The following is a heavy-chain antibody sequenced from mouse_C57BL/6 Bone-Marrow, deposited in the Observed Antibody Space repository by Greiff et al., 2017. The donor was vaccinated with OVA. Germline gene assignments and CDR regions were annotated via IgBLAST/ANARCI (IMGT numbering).Heavy chain of an antibody. CDR1: GYTFTDYE. J-gene: IGHJ4*01. V-gene: IGHV1-15*01. D-gene: IGHD1-1*01. CDR3: TQALYYGSSHYYAMDY. CDR2: IDPETGGT. Sequence: QVQLQQSGAELVRPGASVTLSCKASGYTFTDYEMHWVKQTPVHGLEWIGAIDPETGGTAYNQKFKGKAILTADKSSSTAYMELRSLTSEDSAVYYCTQALYYGSSHYYAMDYWGQGTSVTVSS.